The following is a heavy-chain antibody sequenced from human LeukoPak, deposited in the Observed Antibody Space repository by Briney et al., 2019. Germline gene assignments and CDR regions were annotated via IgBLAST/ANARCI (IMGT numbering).Heavy chain of an antibody. CDR3: SRDQYDSGVGGD. V-gene: IGHV3-74*01. Sequence: PGWPLRLSCAASGFTFSSHWMHWVRQAPGKGLVWVSRINSAGSSTSYADSVKGRFTISRDNAKNTLYLQMNSLRAGDTAVYYCSRDQYDSGVGGDWGQGTLVTVSS. D-gene: IGHD3-22*01. CDR2: INSAGSST. J-gene: IGHJ4*02. CDR1: GFTFSSHW.